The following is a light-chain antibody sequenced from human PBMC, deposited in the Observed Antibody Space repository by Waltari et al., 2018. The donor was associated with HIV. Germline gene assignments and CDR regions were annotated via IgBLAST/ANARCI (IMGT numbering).Light chain of an antibody. CDR3: LLFFGDTRI. CDR2: VST. Sequence: QAPVPQEPSLTVSPGGPIILTCGSGPGPVTSKNYAYWFQQKPGPAPPTLTCVSTKSHSWTPARFSGLLLGDKAVLTLSGALSEDEAFYYCLLFFGDTRIFGGGTMVTV. V-gene: IGLV7-46*01. J-gene: IGLJ2*01. CDR1: PGPVTSKNY.